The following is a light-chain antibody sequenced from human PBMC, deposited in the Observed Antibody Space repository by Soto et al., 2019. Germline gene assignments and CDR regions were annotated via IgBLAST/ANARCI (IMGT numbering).Light chain of an antibody. J-gene: IGLJ1*01. Sequence: QSALTQPPSASGSPGQSVAISCTGTSSDVGGYNYVSWYQQHPGKAPKLMIYEVNKRPSGVPDRFSGSKSGNTASLTVSGPQAEDEADYYCNSNAGSSNVFGTGTKVTVL. CDR1: SSDVGGYNY. CDR2: EVN. V-gene: IGLV2-8*01. CDR3: NSNAGSSNV.